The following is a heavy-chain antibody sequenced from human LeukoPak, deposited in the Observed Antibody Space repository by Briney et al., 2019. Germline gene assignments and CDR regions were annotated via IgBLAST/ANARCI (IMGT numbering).Heavy chain of an antibody. J-gene: IGHJ4*02. D-gene: IGHD3-3*01. Sequence: SETLSLTCTVSGGSISSYYWSWIRQPPGKGLEWIGYIYYSGSTNYSPSLKSRVTISVDTSKNQFSLKLSSVTAADTAVYYCARQDFWSGYYPSYFDYWGQGTLVTVSS. CDR2: IYYSGST. CDR3: ARQDFWSGYYPSYFDY. V-gene: IGHV4-59*08. CDR1: GGSISSYY.